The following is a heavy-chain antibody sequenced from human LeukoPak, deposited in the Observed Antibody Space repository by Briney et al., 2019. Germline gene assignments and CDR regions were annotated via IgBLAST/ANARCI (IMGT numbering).Heavy chain of an antibody. V-gene: IGHV3-53*01. J-gene: IGHJ4*02. CDR1: GFTVSSNY. CDR2: IYSGGST. D-gene: IGHD3-22*01. Sequence: GGSLRLSCAASGFTVSSNYMSWVRQAPGKGLEWVSVIYSGGSTYYADSVKGRFTISRDNSKNTLYVQMNSLRGEDTAVYYCARDDVGLDSSGTKSDYWGQGTLVTVSS. CDR3: ARDDVGLDSSGTKSDY.